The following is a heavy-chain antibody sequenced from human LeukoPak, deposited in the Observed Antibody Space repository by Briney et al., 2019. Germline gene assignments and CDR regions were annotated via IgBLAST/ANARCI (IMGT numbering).Heavy chain of an antibody. CDR1: GGSFSGYY. Sequence: PSETLSLTCAVYGGSFSGYYWSWIRQPPGKGLEWIGEINHSGSTNYNPSLKSRVTISVDTSKNQFSLKLSSVTAADTAVYYCARDLTVTSTCWFDLWGQGTLVTVSS. V-gene: IGHV4-34*01. CDR2: INHSGST. CDR3: ARDLTVTSTCWFDL. J-gene: IGHJ5*02. D-gene: IGHD4-11*01.